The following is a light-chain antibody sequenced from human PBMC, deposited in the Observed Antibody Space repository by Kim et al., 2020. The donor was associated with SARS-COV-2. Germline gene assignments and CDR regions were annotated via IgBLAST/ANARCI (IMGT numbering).Light chain of an antibody. V-gene: IGLV1-44*01. CDR1: SCNIGSNT. Sequence: QSVLTQPPSTSGTPGQRVTISCSGSSCNIGSNTVNWYQHLPATAPNLLIYRSNHRPSGGPDRFSGSTSGTSASLATSWLQSEDEADYFCAAWDDSLNAVVFGGGTQLTVL. CDR3: AAWDDSLNAVV. CDR2: RSN. J-gene: IGLJ2*01.